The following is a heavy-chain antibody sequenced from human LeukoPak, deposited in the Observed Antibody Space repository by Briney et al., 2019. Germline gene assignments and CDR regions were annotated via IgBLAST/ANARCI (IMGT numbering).Heavy chain of an antibody. CDR2: IYYSGST. CDR3: AREYTLYRSGWFLDY. J-gene: IGHJ4*02. V-gene: IGHV4-39*07. CDR1: GGSISSSRYY. Sequence: SETLSLTCTVSGGSISSSRYYWGWIRQPPGKGLEWIGSIYYSGSTYYNPSLKSRVTISVDTSKNQFSLKLTSVTAADTAVYYCAREYTLYRSGWFLDYWGQGTVVTVSS. D-gene: IGHD6-19*01.